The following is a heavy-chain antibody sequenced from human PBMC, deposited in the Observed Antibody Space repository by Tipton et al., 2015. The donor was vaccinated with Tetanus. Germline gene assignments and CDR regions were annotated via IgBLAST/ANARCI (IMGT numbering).Heavy chain of an antibody. CDR1: GGSISSNYW. D-gene: IGHD5-18*01. J-gene: IGHJ4*02. CDR3: ARMGFTYGQVVY. V-gene: IGHV4-4*02. CDR2: ISHNGST. Sequence: GLVKPSGILSLTCAVSGGSISSNYWWSWVRQSPGTGLEWIGEISHNGSTNYNPSLKSRVTISADMSKNQFSLKLTSVTAADTATYYCARMGFTYGQVVYWGQGTLVTVAS.